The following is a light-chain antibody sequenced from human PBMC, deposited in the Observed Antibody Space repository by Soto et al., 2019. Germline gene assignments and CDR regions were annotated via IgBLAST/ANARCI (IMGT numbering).Light chain of an antibody. CDR2: DDN. J-gene: IGLJ6*01. V-gene: IGLV2-23*01. CDR3: CSYAGSSTLV. Sequence: QSALTQPASVSGSPGQSITISCTGTSHDVGSYHLVSWYQHHPGKAPNLMLYDDNERPAGVSNRFSGSKSGNTASLTISGLQAEDEADYYSCSYAGSSTLVFGGGTKVTVL. CDR1: SHDVGSYHL.